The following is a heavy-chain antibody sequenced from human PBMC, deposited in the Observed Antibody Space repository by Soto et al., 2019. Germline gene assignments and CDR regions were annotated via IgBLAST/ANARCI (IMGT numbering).Heavy chain of an antibody. CDR2: IYYSGST. CDR3: ARDRNISELGYCTNGVCYSYYYGMDV. D-gene: IGHD2-8*01. V-gene: IGHV4-31*03. Sequence: PSETLSLTCTVSGGSISSGGYHWSWIRQHPGKGLEWIGYIYYSGSTYYNPSLKSRVTISVDTSKNQFSLKLSSVTAADTAVYYCARDRNISELGYCTNGVCYSYYYGMDVWGQGTTVTVSS. CDR1: GGSISSGGYH. J-gene: IGHJ6*02.